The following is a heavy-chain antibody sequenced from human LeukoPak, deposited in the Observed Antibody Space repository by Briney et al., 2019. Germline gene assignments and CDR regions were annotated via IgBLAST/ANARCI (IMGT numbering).Heavy chain of an antibody. CDR3: ARDKERWGQLAGKGYYYYYMDV. CDR1: GGTFSSYA. V-gene: IGHV1-69*06. CDR2: IIPIFGTA. Sequence: GASVKVSCKASGGTFSSYAISWVRQAPGQGLEWMGGIIPIFGTANYAQKFQGRVTITADKSTSTAYMELSSLRSEDTAVYYCARDKERWGQLAGKGYYYYYMDVWGKGTTVTVSS. D-gene: IGHD5-24*01. J-gene: IGHJ6*03.